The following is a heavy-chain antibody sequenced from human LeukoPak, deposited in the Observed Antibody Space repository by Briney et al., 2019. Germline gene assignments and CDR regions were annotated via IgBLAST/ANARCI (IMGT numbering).Heavy chain of an antibody. V-gene: IGHV3-30*03. Sequence: GRSLRLSCAASGFTFSSYGMHWVRQAPGKGLEWVAVISYDGSNKYYADSVKGRFTISRDNSKNTLYLQMNSLRAEDTAVYYCARPPHDFWSGYYKDDYYYGMDVWGQGTTVTVSS. J-gene: IGHJ6*02. CDR3: ARPPHDFWSGYYKDDYYYGMDV. D-gene: IGHD3-3*01. CDR1: GFTFSSYG. CDR2: ISYDGSNK.